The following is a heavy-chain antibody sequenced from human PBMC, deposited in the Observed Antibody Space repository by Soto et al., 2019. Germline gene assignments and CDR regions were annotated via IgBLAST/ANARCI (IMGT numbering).Heavy chain of an antibody. Sequence: ASVQVSCKASGYTFTSYAMHWVRQAPGQRLEWMGWINAGNGNTKYSQKFQGRVTITRDTSASTAYMELSSLRSEDTAVYYCARLPHGWGGSGRDYWGQGTLVTVSS. D-gene: IGHD2-15*01. CDR1: GYTFTSYA. J-gene: IGHJ4*02. V-gene: IGHV1-3*01. CDR3: ARLPHGWGGSGRDY. CDR2: INAGNGNT.